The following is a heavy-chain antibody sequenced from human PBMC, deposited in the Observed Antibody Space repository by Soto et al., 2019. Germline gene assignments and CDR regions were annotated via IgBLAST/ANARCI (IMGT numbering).Heavy chain of an antibody. J-gene: IGHJ4*02. CDR3: AADLHYDYVWGSYRYSVY. V-gene: IGHV1-58*01. Sequence: QMQLVQSGPEVKKPGTSVKVSCKASGFTFTSSAVQWVRQARGQRLEWIGWIVVGSGNTNYAQKFQERVTITRDMSISTAYIELSSLRSEDTAVYYCAADLHYDYVWGSYRYSVYWGQGTLVTVSS. D-gene: IGHD3-16*02. CDR1: GFTFTSSA. CDR2: IVVGSGNT.